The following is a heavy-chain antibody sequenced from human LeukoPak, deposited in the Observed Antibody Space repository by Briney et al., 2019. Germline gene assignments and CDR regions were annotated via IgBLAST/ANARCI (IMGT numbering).Heavy chain of an antibody. CDR3: ASSRDYYDSTFQH. D-gene: IGHD3-22*01. J-gene: IGHJ1*01. Sequence: GRSLRLSCAASGFTFSSYGMHWVRQAPGKGLEWVAVISYDGSNKYYADSVKGRFTISRDNSKNTLYLQMNSLRAEDTAVYYCASSRDYYDSTFQHWGQGTLVTVSS. V-gene: IGHV3-30*03. CDR1: GFTFSSYG. CDR2: ISYDGSNK.